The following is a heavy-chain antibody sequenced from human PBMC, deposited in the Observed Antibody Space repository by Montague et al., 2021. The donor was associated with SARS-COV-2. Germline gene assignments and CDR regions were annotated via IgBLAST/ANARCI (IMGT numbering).Heavy chain of an antibody. CDR2: IYYSGST. CDR1: GGSISSSSYY. J-gene: IGHJ6*02. CDR3: ARVGRQQLVRLSGMDV. D-gene: IGHD6-13*01. V-gene: IGHV4-39*07. Sequence: SETLSLTCTVSGGSISSSSYYWGWIRQPPEKGLEWIGSIYYSGSTYYNPSLKSRVTISVDTSKNQFSLKLGSVTAADTAVYYCARVGRQQLVRLSGMDVWGQGTTVTVSS.